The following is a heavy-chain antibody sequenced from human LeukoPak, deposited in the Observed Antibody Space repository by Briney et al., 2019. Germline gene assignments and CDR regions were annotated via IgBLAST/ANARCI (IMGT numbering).Heavy chain of an antibody. CDR1: GFSFSAYN. V-gene: IGHV3-21*01. CDR2: ISPSGDHR. D-gene: IGHD3-22*01. Sequence: PGGSLRLSCAASGFSFSAYNINWVRQAPGTGLEWVSCISPSGDHRYYADSVRGRFTISRDNAKNSVYLQMNSLRAEDTAVYYCARDAAYFDSSGYYPDPLDYWGQGTLVSVSS. CDR3: ARDAAYFDSSGYYPDPLDY. J-gene: IGHJ4*02.